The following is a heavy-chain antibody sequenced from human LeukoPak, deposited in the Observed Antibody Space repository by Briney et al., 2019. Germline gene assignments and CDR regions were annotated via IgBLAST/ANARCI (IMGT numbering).Heavy chain of an antibody. CDR1: GFTFDDYG. CDR2: INWNGGST. V-gene: IGHV3-20*04. J-gene: IGHJ3*02. Sequence: RPGGSLRLSCAASGFTFDDYGMSWVRQAPGKGLEWVSGINWNGGSTGYADSVKGRFTISRDNAKNSLYLQMNSLRAEDTALYYCARAQNVRDPAWGFGELFQKGDAFDIWGQGTMVTVSS. CDR3: ARAQNVRDPAWGFGELFQKGDAFDI. D-gene: IGHD3-10*01.